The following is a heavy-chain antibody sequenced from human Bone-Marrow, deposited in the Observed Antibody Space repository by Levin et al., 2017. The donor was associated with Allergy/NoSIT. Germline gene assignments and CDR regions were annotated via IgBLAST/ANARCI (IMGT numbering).Heavy chain of an antibody. J-gene: IGHJ6*02. CDR2: ISSSSTYI. Sequence: GESLKISCAASGFTFSSYSMNWVRQAPGKGLEWVSSISSSSTYIYYADSVKGRFTVSRDNAKNSLYLQMSSLRAEDTAVYHCARPKTRTIFGVITTYYYYAMDVWGQGTSVTVSS. CDR3: ARPKTRTIFGVITTYYYYAMDV. CDR1: GFTFSSYS. V-gene: IGHV3-21*01. D-gene: IGHD3-3*01.